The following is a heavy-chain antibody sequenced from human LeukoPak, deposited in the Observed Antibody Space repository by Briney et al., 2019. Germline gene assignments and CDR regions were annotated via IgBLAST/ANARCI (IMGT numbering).Heavy chain of an antibody. V-gene: IGHV3-23*01. D-gene: IGHD3-3*01. CDR3: AKDFWSGYDY. J-gene: IGHJ4*02. CDR2: ISGSGGST. CDR1: GFTFRSYG. Sequence: GGSLRLSCAASGFTFRSYGMHWVRQAPGKGLEWVSAISGSGGSTYYADSVKGRFTISRDNSKNTLYLQMNSLRAEDTAVYYCAKDFWSGYDYWGQGTLVTVSS.